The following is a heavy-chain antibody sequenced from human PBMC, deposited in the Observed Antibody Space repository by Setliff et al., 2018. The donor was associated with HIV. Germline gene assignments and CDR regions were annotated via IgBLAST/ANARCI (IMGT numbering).Heavy chain of an antibody. CDR1: GGSISNHY. Sequence: SETLSLTCTVSGGSISNHYWSWIRQPPGKGLEWIGYIYYSGTTKYNPPLKSRVTISVDTSKNQFSLKLSSVTAADTAVYYCASEAWTSYRSSSGYYYYYMDVWGKGTAVTVSS. J-gene: IGHJ6*03. CDR3: ASEAWTSYRSSSGYYYYYMDV. D-gene: IGHD6-6*01. V-gene: IGHV4-59*11. CDR2: IYYSGTT.